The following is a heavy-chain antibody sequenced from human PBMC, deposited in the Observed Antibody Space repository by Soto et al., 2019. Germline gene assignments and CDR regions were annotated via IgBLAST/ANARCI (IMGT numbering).Heavy chain of an antibody. CDR1: GGSISSSSYY. CDR2: IYYSGST. J-gene: IGHJ5*02. V-gene: IGHV4-39*01. D-gene: IGHD2-2*01. Sequence: PSETLSLTCTVSGGSISSSSYYWGWIRQPPGKGLEWIGSIYYSGSTYYNPSLKSRVTISVDTSKNQFSLKLSSVTAADTAVYYCARRGCSSTSCYPTTYNWFDPWGQGTLVTVSS. CDR3: ARRGCSSTSCYPTTYNWFDP.